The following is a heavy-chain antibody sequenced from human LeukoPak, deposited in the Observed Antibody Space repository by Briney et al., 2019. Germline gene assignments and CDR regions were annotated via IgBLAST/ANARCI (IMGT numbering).Heavy chain of an antibody. CDR2: IYHSGST. D-gene: IGHD1-26*01. V-gene: IGHV4-38-2*02. CDR1: GYSISSGYY. CDR3: ALKRGLVPNWFDP. J-gene: IGHJ5*02. Sequence: SETLSLTCTVSGYSISSGYYWGWIRQPPGKGLEWIGSIYHSGSTYYNPSLKSRVTISVDTSKNQFSLKLSSVTAAGTAVYYCALKRGLVPNWFDPWGQGTLVTVSS.